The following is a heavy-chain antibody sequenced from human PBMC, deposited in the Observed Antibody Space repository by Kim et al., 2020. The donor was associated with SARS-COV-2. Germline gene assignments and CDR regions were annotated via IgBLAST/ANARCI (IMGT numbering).Heavy chain of an antibody. J-gene: IGHJ4*02. CDR1: GFTFSSYG. CDR2: ISYDGSNK. Sequence: GGYLRLSCAASGFTFSSYGMHWVRQAPGKGLEWVAVISYDGSNKYYADSVKGRFTISRDNSKNTLYLQMNSLRAEDTAVYYCAKDLTHYDFWSGYPDYWGQGTLVTVSS. D-gene: IGHD3-3*01. V-gene: IGHV3-30*18. CDR3: AKDLTHYDFWSGYPDY.